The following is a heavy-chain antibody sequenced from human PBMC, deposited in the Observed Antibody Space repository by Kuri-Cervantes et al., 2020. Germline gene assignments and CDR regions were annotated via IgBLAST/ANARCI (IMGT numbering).Heavy chain of an antibody. CDR2: ISWNSGSI. CDR3: AKFAGNGDYISGGAFDI. J-gene: IGHJ3*02. D-gene: IGHD4-17*01. Sequence: SLKISCAASGFTFSNSDMNWVRQAPGKGLEWVSGISWNSGSIGYSDSVKGRFTISRDNARNSLYLQMNSLRAEDTALYYCAKFAGNGDYISGGAFDIWGQGTMVTVSS. V-gene: IGHV3-9*01. CDR1: GFTFSNSD.